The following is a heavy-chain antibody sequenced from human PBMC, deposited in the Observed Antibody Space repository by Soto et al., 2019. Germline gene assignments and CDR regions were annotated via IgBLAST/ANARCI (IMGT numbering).Heavy chain of an antibody. CDR3: ARGLVVAAIGAERMARRNWFDP. CDR2: INHSGST. D-gene: IGHD2-15*01. V-gene: IGHV4-34*01. Sequence: SETLSLTCAVYGGSFSGYYWSWIRQPPGKGLEWIGEINHSGSTNYNPSLKSRVTISVDTSKNQFSLKLSSVTAADTAVYYCARGLVVAAIGAERMARRNWFDPWGQGTLVTVSS. CDR1: GGSFSGYY. J-gene: IGHJ5*02.